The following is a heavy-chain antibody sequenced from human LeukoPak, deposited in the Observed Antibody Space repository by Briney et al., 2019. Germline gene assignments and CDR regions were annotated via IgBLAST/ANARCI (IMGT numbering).Heavy chain of an antibody. CDR3: ARDSNYGSFDY. J-gene: IGHJ4*02. D-gene: IGHD4-11*01. Sequence: GGSLRLSCAASGFTVSSNYMSWVRQAPGKGLEWVSVIYSGGNTFYADSVKDRFTISRDNSKNTLYLQMNSLRAEDTAVYYRARDSNYGSFDYWGQGTLVTVSS. V-gene: IGHV3-66*01. CDR1: GFTVSSNY. CDR2: IYSGGNT.